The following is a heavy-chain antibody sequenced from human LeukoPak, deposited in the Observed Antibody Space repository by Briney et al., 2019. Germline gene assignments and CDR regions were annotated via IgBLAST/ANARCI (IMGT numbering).Heavy chain of an antibody. D-gene: IGHD6-13*01. J-gene: IGHJ6*03. V-gene: IGHV3-23*01. Sequence: PGGSLRLSCAASGFTFSSYAMSWVRQAPGKGLEWVAAISGSGGITYYADSVKGRFTISRDNSKNTLYLQMNSLRAEDTAVYYCAKGIASAGRRRHYYDYMDVWGKGTTVTVSS. CDR3: AKGIASAGRRRHYYDYMDV. CDR1: GFTFSSYA. CDR2: ISGSGGIT.